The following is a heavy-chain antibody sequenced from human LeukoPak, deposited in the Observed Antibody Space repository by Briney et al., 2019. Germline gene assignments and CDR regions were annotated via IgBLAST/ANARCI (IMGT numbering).Heavy chain of an antibody. D-gene: IGHD4-23*01. CDR2: IIPIFGTA. V-gene: IGHV1-69*13. CDR1: GGTFSSYA. Sequence: SVKVPCKASGGTFSSYAISWVRQAPGQGLEWMGGIIPIFGTANYAQKFQGRVTITADESTSTAYMELSSLRSEDTAVYYCARDRKNYGGKNNWFDPWGQGTLVTVSS. J-gene: IGHJ5*02. CDR3: ARDRKNYGGKNNWFDP.